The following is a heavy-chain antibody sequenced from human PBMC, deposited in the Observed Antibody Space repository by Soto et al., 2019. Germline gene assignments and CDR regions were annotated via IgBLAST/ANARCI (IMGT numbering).Heavy chain of an antibody. CDR3: ARGLPPVAS. V-gene: IGHV1-18*01. CDR2: ISAYNGNT. Sequence: QVQLVQSGAEVKKPGASVKVSCKASGYTFTSYGISWVRQAPGQGLEWMGWISAYNGNTNYAQKHQCRVTMTTATSGSTASMVLRTLRADATAVYCCARGLPPVASWGQGTMVTVSS. J-gene: IGHJ1*01. CDR1: GYTFTSYG.